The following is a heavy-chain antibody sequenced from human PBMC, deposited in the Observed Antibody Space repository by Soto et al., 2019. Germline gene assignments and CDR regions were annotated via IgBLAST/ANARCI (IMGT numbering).Heavy chain of an antibody. J-gene: IGHJ2*01. Sequence: NPSETLSLTCTVSGDSITAGGHYWAWIRQHPEKGLEWLGYIHYSGTTDYNPSLKSRLTVSVDTSKNQFSLSLSYVTAADTAIYYCAALTATCWNLSIWGRGTLVTVSS. CDR3: AALTATCWNLSI. CDR2: IHYSGTT. V-gene: IGHV4-31*03. D-gene: IGHD1-1*01. CDR1: GDSITAGGHY.